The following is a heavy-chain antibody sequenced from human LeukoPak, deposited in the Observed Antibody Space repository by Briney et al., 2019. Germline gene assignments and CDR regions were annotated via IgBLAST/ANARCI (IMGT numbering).Heavy chain of an antibody. Sequence: SETLSLTCTVSGGSISSGGYYWSWIRQHPGKGLEWIGYIYYSGSTNYNPSLKSRVTISVDRSKNQFSLKLSSVTAADTAVYYCARGTGIAAAPDYWGQGTLVTVSS. CDR1: GGSISSGGYY. J-gene: IGHJ4*02. CDR2: IYYSGST. V-gene: IGHV4-61*08. CDR3: ARGTGIAAAPDY. D-gene: IGHD6-13*01.